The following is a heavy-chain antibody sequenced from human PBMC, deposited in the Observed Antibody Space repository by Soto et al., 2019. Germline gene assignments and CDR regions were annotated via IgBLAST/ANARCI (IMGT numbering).Heavy chain of an antibody. D-gene: IGHD5-12*01. Sequence: PGGSLRLSCEASGFTLSSYWMHWVRQAPGKGLVWVSRINSDGSSTRYADSVRGRFTTSRDNAKNTLYLQMNSLRAEDTAVYYCAIDPERGYIGVAWGPGTLVTVSS. CDR1: GFTLSSYW. V-gene: IGHV3-74*01. CDR3: AIDPERGYIGVA. J-gene: IGHJ5*02. CDR2: INSDGSST.